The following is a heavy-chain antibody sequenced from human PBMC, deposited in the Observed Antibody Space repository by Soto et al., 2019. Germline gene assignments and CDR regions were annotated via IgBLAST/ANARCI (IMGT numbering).Heavy chain of an antibody. CDR1: SGSISSNSYF. Sequence: SETLSLTCSVSSGSISSNSYFWAWIRQPPGKGLEWIGAVFYSGDTYYSESLKSRVTMSVDTSKNQFSLKLNSVTAADTAVYYCARQGRNTKIVLLRHYATDFWGQGTAVTVSS. V-gene: IGHV4-39*01. CDR3: ARQGRNTKIVLLRHYATDF. CDR2: VFYSGDT. J-gene: IGHJ6*02. D-gene: IGHD3-22*01.